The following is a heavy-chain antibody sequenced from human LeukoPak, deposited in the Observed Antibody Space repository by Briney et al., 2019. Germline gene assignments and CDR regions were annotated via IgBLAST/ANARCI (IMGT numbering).Heavy chain of an antibody. Sequence: QAGGSLRLSCAASGFSFSNYAMHWVRQATGKGLEWVAVISFDGTNKYYADSVKGRLTISRDNSENTLHVQMNSLRAEDTAVYFCAREVAVSGTENGAFNVWGPGTTVTVSS. CDR1: GFSFSNYA. D-gene: IGHD6-19*01. V-gene: IGHV3-30-3*01. J-gene: IGHJ6*02. CDR2: ISFDGTNK. CDR3: AREVAVSGTENGAFNV.